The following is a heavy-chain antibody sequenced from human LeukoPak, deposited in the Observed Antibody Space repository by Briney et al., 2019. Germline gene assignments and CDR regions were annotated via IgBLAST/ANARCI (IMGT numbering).Heavy chain of an antibody. J-gene: IGHJ5*02. V-gene: IGHV3-30*02. CDR2: IRHDESYR. CDR3: ANDNRDNWFDP. CDR1: GFIFSNYG. Sequence: GGSLRLSCVASGFIFSNYGMHWVRQAPGKGLEWVTFIRHDESYRYYADSVKGRFTVSRDNSKTTLYLQMNSLRAEDTAVYYCANDNRDNWFDPWGQGTLVTVSS. D-gene: IGHD1-14*01.